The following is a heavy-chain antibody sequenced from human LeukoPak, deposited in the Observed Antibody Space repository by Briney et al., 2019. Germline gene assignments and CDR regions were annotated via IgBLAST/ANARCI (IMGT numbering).Heavy chain of an antibody. D-gene: IGHD3-22*01. CDR3: TTDLHYYDSSGYYHLDY. CDR2: IKSKTDGGTT. CDR1: GFTFSNAW. J-gene: IGHJ4*02. Sequence: PGGSLRLSCAASGFTFSNAWMNWVRQAPGKGLEWVGRIKSKTDGGTTNYAAPVKGRFTISRDDSKDTLYLQMNSLKTEDTAVYYCTTDLHYYDSSGYYHLDYWGQGTLVTVSS. V-gene: IGHV3-15*07.